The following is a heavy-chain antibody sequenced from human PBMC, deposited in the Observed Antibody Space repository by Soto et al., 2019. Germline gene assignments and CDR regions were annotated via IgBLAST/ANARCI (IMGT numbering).Heavy chain of an antibody. V-gene: IGHV3-30*18. CDR1: GIPFSSFG. J-gene: IGHJ5*02. D-gene: IGHD1-1*01. CDR2: ISHTGSNQ. CDR3: AKDFVTSPLP. Sequence: QVHLVESGGGVVQPGRSLRLSCAAAGIPFSSFGMHWVRQGPGKGLEWVAGISHTGSNQYYSDSVKGRFTITKDNSKNTLSLQMDSLRPEDTDVNDCAKDFVTSPLPWGQGTLVTVSS.